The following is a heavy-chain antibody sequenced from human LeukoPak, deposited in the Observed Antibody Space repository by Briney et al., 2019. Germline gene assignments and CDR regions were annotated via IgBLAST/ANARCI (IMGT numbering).Heavy chain of an antibody. CDR1: GFSFSSYT. V-gene: IGHV3-48*01. J-gene: IGHJ4*02. CDR3: ARIGAGADY. CDR2: ISRSSTTV. D-gene: IGHD3-10*01. Sequence: GGSLRLSCAASGFSFSSYTMNWVRQAPGKGLEWVSYISRSSTTVYYADSVKGRFTISKDNAKNSLYLQMNSLRAEDTAVYYCARIGAGADYWGQGTLVTVSS.